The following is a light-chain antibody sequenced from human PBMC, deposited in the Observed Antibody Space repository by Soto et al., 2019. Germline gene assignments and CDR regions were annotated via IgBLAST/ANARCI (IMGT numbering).Light chain of an antibody. CDR1: QSISSRY. Sequence: EIVLTQSPGTLSLSPGERATLSCRASQSISSRYLAWYQQKPGQAPRLLIYGASSRATGIPDRFSGRGSGTDFSLTISRLEPEDSAVYYCQQYGSSPLFTFGPGTKVDI. V-gene: IGKV3-20*01. CDR2: GAS. CDR3: QQYGSSPLFT. J-gene: IGKJ3*01.